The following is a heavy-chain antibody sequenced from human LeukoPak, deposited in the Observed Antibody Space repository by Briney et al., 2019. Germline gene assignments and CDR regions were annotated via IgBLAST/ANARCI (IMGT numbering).Heavy chain of an antibody. CDR2: ISWDGGST. CDR1: GLSFGDYT. Sequence: GGSLRLSCEASGLSFGDYTMHWVRQAPGKGLEWVSLISWDGGSTYYADSVKGRFTISRDNSKNSLYLQMNSLRTEDTALYYCAKGGFGELGYYMDVWGKGTTVTISS. V-gene: IGHV3-43*01. D-gene: IGHD3-10*01. J-gene: IGHJ6*03. CDR3: AKGGFGELGYYMDV.